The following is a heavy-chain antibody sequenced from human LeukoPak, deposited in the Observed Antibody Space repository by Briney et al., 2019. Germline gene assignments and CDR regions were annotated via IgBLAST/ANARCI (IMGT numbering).Heavy chain of an antibody. J-gene: IGHJ3*02. Sequence: PSETLSLTCTVSGGSISSYYWSWIRQPPGKGLEWIGYIYYSGSTNYNPSLKSRVTISLDTSRNQFSLRLNSVTAADTAVYYCAKSNGYGLIDIWGQGTMVTVSS. CDR3: AKSNGYGLIDI. V-gene: IGHV4-59*12. CDR2: IYYSGST. CDR1: GGSISSYY. D-gene: IGHD3-10*01.